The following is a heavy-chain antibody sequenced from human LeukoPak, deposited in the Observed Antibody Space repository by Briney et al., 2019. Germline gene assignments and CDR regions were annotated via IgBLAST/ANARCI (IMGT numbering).Heavy chain of an antibody. D-gene: IGHD1-26*01. J-gene: IGHJ4*02. CDR3: ARVGATPLGHAFDY. V-gene: IGHV4-34*01. Sequence: SETLSLTCAVYGGSFSGYYWSWIRQLPGKGLEWIGEINHSGSTNYNPSLKSRVTISVDTSKNQFSLKLSSVTAADTAVYYCARVGATPLGHAFDYWGQGTLVTVSS. CDR1: GGSFSGYY. CDR2: INHSGST.